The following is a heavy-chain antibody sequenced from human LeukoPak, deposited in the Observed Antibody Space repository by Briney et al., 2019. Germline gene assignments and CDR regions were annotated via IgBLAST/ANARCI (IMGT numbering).Heavy chain of an antibody. D-gene: IGHD3-10*01. V-gene: IGHV4-34*01. J-gene: IGHJ4*02. CDR3: VRDRELNY. CDR1: GGSFSGYY. Sequence: SETLSLTCAVYGGSFSGYYWSWIRQPPGKGLEWIGEINHSGSTNYNPSFKSRVTISEDTPKNQFSLKLSSVTAADTAVYYCVRDRELNYWGQGTLVTVSS. CDR2: INHSGST.